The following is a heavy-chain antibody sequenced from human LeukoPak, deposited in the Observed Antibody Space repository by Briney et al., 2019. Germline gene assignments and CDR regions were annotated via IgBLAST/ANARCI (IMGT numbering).Heavy chain of an antibody. CDR2: IYSSGST. CDR3: ARADPNASGYFYRFNWFDP. Sequence: NPSETLSLTCTVSGGSISSYYWNWVRQPPGKGLEWIGNIYSSGSTDYNPSPKSRVTISLDTSKFQFSLRLNSVTAADTAVYYCARADPNASGYFYRFNWFDPWGQGTLVTVSS. D-gene: IGHD3-10*01. J-gene: IGHJ5*02. V-gene: IGHV4-59*01. CDR1: GGSISSYY.